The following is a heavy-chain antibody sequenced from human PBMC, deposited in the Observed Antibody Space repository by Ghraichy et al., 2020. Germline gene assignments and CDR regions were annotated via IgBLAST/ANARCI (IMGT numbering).Heavy chain of an antibody. CDR3: ARDLITMVQGVITYDAFDI. D-gene: IGHD3-10*01. CDR1: GGTFSSYA. V-gene: IGHV1-69*13. Sequence: SVKVACKASGGTFSSYAISWVRQAPGQGLEWMGGIIPIFGTANYAQKFQGRVTITADESTSTAYMELSSLRSEDTAVYYCARDLITMVQGVITYDAFDIWGQGTMVTVSS. CDR2: IIPIFGTA. J-gene: IGHJ3*02.